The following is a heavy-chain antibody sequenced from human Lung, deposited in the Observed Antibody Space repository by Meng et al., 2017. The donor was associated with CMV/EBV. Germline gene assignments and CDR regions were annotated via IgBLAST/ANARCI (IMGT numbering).Heavy chain of an antibody. CDR1: GYTLTAYA. CDR2: ISAYNGHT. J-gene: IGHJ4*02. D-gene: IGHD3-16*01. V-gene: IGHV1-18*01. Sequence: ASGYTLTAYAISWVQLAPGQGLEWMGWISAYNGHTNYPQHLQGRVTMTTETSTSTAYMELTSLTSDDTAVYYCARDSPYSYYYDTDFWGQGTLVTVSS. CDR3: ARDSPYSYYYDTDF.